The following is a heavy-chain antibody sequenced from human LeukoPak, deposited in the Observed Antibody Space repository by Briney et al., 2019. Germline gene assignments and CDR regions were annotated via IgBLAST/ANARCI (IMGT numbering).Heavy chain of an antibody. D-gene: IGHD5-18*01. CDR3: ARAYSYGSTFDY. CDR2: LYYSGTT. J-gene: IGHJ4*02. Sequence: SETLSLTCTVSGGSISSSGYYWAWIRQPPGKGLEWIASLYYSGTTYYNPSLKSRVTISVDTSKNQFSLKLSSVTAADTAVYYCARAYSYGSTFDYWGQGTLVTVSS. CDR1: GGSISSSGYY. V-gene: IGHV4-39*07.